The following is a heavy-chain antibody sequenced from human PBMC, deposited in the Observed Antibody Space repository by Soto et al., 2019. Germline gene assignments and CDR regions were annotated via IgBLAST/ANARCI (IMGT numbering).Heavy chain of an antibody. V-gene: IGHV3-21*01. CDR2: ISSSSSYI. Sequence: GGSLRLSCAASGFTFSSYSMNWVRQAPGKGLEWVSSISSSSSYIYYADSVKGRFTISRDNAKNSLYLQMNSLRAEDTAVYYCARFKSGEEVLPDYLFDYWGQGTLVTVSS. CDR1: GFTFSSYS. CDR3: ARFKSGEEVLPDYLFDY. J-gene: IGHJ4*02. D-gene: IGHD2-15*01.